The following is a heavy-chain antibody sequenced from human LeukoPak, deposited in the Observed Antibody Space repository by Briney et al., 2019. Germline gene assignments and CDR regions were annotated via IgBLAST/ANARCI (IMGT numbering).Heavy chain of an antibody. CDR3: ARGGLLNWFDP. Sequence: PSETLSLTCTVSGDSFSSVSYYWSWIRQPAGKGLEWIGRIYATGSTNYNPSLKSRVATSVDTSKNQFSLKLSSVTAADTAVYYCARGGLLNWFDPWGQGTLVTVSS. J-gene: IGHJ5*02. V-gene: IGHV4-61*02. CDR1: GDSFSSVSYY. D-gene: IGHD1-26*01. CDR2: IYATGST.